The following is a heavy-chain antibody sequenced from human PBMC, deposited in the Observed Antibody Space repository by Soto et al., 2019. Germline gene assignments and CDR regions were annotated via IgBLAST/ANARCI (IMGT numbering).Heavy chain of an antibody. D-gene: IGHD6-6*01. V-gene: IGHV4-39*01. CDR2: SYHSGST. CDR3: ARRGWGSSSFFDY. Sequence: TLSLTCTVSGASITSLYYYWGWIRQPPGKGLEWIGSSYHSGSTYYAPSLMSRVAMSVDTSKNQFSLKLNSVTAADTAVYYCARRGWGSSSFFDYWGQGTLVTVSS. CDR1: GASITSLYYY. J-gene: IGHJ4*02.